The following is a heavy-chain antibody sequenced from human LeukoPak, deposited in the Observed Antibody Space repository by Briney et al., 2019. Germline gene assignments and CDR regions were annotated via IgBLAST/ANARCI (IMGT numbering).Heavy chain of an antibody. CDR2: MNPNSGNT. J-gene: IGHJ6*03. V-gene: IGHV1-8*01. CDR3: ARRDHTYYDFWSGYYSYYMDV. D-gene: IGHD3-3*01. Sequence: GASVKVSCKASGYTFTSYDINWVRQATGQGLEWMGWMNPNSGNTGYAQKFQGRVTMTRNTSISTAYMELSSLRSEDTAVYYCARRDHTYYDFWSGYYSYYMDVWGKGTTDTVSS. CDR1: GYTFTSYD.